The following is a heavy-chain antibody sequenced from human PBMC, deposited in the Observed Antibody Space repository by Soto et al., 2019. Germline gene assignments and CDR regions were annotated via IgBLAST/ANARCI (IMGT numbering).Heavy chain of an antibody. CDR3: ARAISSGGRFSGMDV. D-gene: IGHD3-16*01. CDR1: GGTFSSNT. CDR2: ITPVLDMA. V-gene: IGHV1-69*02. J-gene: IGHJ6*02. Sequence: QVQLVQSGAEVKKPGSSVRVSCKASGGTFSSNTLSWVRQAPGQGLEWMGRITPVLDMADYEQKFQDRLTITADKSXXKVYMELGSLRSEDTAIYYCARAISSGGRFSGMDVWGQGTTVTVSS.